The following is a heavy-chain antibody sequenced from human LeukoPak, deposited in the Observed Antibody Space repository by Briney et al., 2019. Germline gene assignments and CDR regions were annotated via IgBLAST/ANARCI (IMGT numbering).Heavy chain of an antibody. V-gene: IGHV4-59*01. CDR2: IYYSGST. Sequence: PSETLSLTCTVSGGSISSYYWSWIRQPPGKGLEWIGYIYYSGSTNYNPSLKSRVTISVDTSKNRFSLKLSSVTAADTAVYYCARGKTGTPGSFDYWGQGTLVTVSS. CDR1: GGSISSYY. J-gene: IGHJ4*02. CDR3: ARGKTGTPGSFDY. D-gene: IGHD1-1*01.